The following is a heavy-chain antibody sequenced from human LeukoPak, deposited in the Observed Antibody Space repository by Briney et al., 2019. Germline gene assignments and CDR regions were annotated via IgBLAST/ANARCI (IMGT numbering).Heavy chain of an antibody. CDR3: ARDGEMATIYYFDY. V-gene: IGHV1-2*02. CDR2: INPNSGGT. D-gene: IGHD5-24*01. CDR1: GYTFTVYY. Sequence: ASVKVSCKASGYTFTVYYMHWVRQAPGQGLEWMGWINPNSGGTNYAQKFQGRVTMTRDTSISTAYMELSRLRSDDTAVYYCARDGEMATIYYFDYWGQGTLVTVSS. J-gene: IGHJ4*02.